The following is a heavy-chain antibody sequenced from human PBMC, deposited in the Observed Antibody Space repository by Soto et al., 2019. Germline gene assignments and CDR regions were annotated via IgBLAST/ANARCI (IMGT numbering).Heavy chain of an antibody. Sequence: EVQLLEAGGGLVQPGGSLRLSCAASRFTFTNYAMSWVRQAPGKGLEWLSAISGSGGSTNYADSVKGRFTISRDNSKNTLYLPMNSLTGEDTALYYCTKDSRGGAGSGSAQDYWGHATLVTVSS. CDR2: ISGSGGST. CDR3: TKDSRGGAGSGSAQDY. CDR1: RFTFTNYA. D-gene: IGHD6-19*01. J-gene: IGHJ4*01. V-gene: IGHV3-23*01.